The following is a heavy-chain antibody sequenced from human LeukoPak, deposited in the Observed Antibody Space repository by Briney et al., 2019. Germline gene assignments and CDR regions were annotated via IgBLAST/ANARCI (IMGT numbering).Heavy chain of an antibody. CDR1: GGSFSGYY. CDR3: ARGQVGPAGPFRIWAYFDH. D-gene: IGHD6-19*01. V-gene: IGHV4-34*01. CDR2: INHSGST. J-gene: IGHJ4*02. Sequence: SETLSLSCAVYGGSFSGYYWSWIRQPPGKGLEWGGEINHSGSTNYNPSLKSRVTISVDTSKNQFSLKLSSETAADTAVYYCARGQVGPAGPFRIWAYFDHWGQGTLVIVSS.